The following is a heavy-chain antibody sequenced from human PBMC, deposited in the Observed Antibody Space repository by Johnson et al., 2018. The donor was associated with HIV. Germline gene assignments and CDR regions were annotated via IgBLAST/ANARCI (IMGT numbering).Heavy chain of an antibody. CDR2: IGGSGSTT. D-gene: IGHD3-16*02. V-gene: IGHV3-23*04. Sequence: VQLVESGGGVIRPGGSLRLSCAASGFTFDYYDMNWVRQVPGKGLEWVSTIGGSGSTTYYPDSVKGRFTISRDNSKKPLYRQMNSLRAEDTALYYCARDLTGWTFGGVIESEAFDIWGQGTMVTVSS. CDR3: ARDLTGWTFGGVIESEAFDI. J-gene: IGHJ3*02. CDR1: GFTFDYYD.